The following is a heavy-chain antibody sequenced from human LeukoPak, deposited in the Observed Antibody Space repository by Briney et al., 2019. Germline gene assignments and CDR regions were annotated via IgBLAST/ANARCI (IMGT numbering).Heavy chain of an antibody. Sequence: SETLSLTCTVSGCSISSYYWSWIRQPPGKGLEWIGHIYYSGSTNYNPSLKSRVTISIDTSKNQFSLRLSSVTAADMAVYYCARGAAGYSYGWGQGTLVTVSS. J-gene: IGHJ4*02. D-gene: IGHD5-18*01. CDR3: ARGAAGYSYG. CDR1: GCSISSYY. CDR2: IYYSGST. V-gene: IGHV4-59*01.